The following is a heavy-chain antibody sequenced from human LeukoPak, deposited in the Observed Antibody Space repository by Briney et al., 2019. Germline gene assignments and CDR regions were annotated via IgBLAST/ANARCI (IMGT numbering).Heavy chain of an antibody. CDR3: AKGWDSGPHFGS. Sequence: GGSLRLSCAASGFTLSSYEMNWVRQAPGKGLKWISYISSSGSTIYYGDSVKGRFTISRDSAKNSLYLQMNSLRAEDTAVYYCAKGWDSGPHFGSWGQGTLVTVSP. J-gene: IGHJ4*02. D-gene: IGHD1-26*01. CDR1: GFTLSSYE. V-gene: IGHV3-48*03. CDR2: ISSSGSTI.